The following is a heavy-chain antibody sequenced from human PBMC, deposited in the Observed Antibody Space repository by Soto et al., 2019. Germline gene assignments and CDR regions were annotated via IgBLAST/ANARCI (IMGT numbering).Heavy chain of an antibody. Sequence: GGSLRLSCAASGFTFDDYTMHWVRQAPGKGLEWVSLISWDGGITYYADSVKGRFTISRDNSKNSLYLQMNSLKTEDYCLYYFAKDLDYDSSCYSFDFWGQGTMVTVSS. J-gene: IGHJ4*03. V-gene: IGHV3-43*01. D-gene: IGHD3-22*01. CDR3: AKDLDYDSSCYSFDF. CDR2: ISWDGGIT. CDR1: GFTFDDYT.